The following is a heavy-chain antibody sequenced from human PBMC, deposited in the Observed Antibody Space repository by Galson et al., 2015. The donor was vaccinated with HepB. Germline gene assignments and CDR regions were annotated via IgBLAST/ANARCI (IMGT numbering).Heavy chain of an antibody. CDR2: IIPIFGTA. Sequence: SVKVSCKASGGTFSSYAISWVRQAPGQGLEWMGGIIPIFGTANYAQKFQGRVTITADESTSTAYMELSSLRSEDTAVYYCAREIPEGYSSGYYVFDYWGQGTLVTVSS. J-gene: IGHJ4*02. CDR1: GGTFSSYA. D-gene: IGHD3-22*01. CDR3: AREIPEGYSSGYYVFDY. V-gene: IGHV1-69*13.